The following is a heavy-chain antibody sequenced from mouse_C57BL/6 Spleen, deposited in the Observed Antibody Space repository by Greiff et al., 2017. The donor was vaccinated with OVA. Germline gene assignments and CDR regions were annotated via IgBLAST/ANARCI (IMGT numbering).Heavy chain of an antibody. CDR2: INYDGSST. V-gene: IGHV5-16*01. J-gene: IGHJ1*03. CDR1: GFTFSDYY. CDR3: ARVVGNWYFDV. D-gene: IGHD1-1*02. Sequence: EVKLMESEGGLVQPGSSMKLSCTASGFTFSDYYMAWVRQVPEKGLEWVANINYDGSSTYYLDSLKSRFIISRDNAKNILYLQMSSLKSEDTATYYCARVVGNWYFDVWGTGTTVTVSS.